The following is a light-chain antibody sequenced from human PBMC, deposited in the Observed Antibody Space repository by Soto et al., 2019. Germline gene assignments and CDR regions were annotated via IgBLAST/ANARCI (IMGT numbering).Light chain of an antibody. CDR1: QSVFKW. V-gene: IGKV1-5*01. CDR2: DIS. Sequence: DIQMTQSPSTLSASVGDRVTITCRASQSVFKWLAWYQQKPGKAPKLLIYDISSLESGVPSRFSGSGSGTEFTLTISSLQPDDFATYYCQQYNTYSTFGQGTKPEIK. J-gene: IGKJ2*01. CDR3: QQYNTYST.